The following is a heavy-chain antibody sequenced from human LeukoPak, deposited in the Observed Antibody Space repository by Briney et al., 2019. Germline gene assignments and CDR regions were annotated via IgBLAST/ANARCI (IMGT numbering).Heavy chain of an antibody. J-gene: IGHJ5*02. Sequence: ASVKVSCKASGYTFTGYYMHWVRQAPGQGLEWMGWINPNSGGTNYAQKFQGRVTMTRDTSISTAYMELSRLRSDDTAVYYCARDLAEAATNWFDPWGQGTLVTVSS. CDR3: ARDLAEAATNWFDP. D-gene: IGHD2-15*01. CDR1: GYTFTGYY. CDR2: INPNSGGT. V-gene: IGHV1-2*02.